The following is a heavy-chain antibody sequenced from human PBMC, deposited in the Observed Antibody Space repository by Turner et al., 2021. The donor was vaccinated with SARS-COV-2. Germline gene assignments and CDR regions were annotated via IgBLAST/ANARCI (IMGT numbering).Heavy chain of an antibody. Sequence: EVQLVESGGGLVELGGSLRLSCAASGFTVSSNYMTWVRQAPGKGLEWVSVIYSGGSTYYADSVKGRFTISRHNSKNTLYLQMNSLRPEDTAVYYCASSSGYSSNWYLKHWGQGTLVTVSS. CDR1: GFTVSSNY. CDR2: IYSGGST. CDR3: ASSSGYSSNWYLKH. D-gene: IGHD6-13*01. J-gene: IGHJ4*02. V-gene: IGHV3-53*04.